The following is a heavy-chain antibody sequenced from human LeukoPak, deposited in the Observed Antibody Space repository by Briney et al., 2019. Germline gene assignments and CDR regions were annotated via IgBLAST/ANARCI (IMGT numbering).Heavy chain of an antibody. Sequence: PGGSLRLSCAASGFTFSSYAMSWVRQAPGKGLEWVAVISYDGSNKYYADSVKGRFTISRDNSKNTLYLQMNSLRAEDTAVYYCAREGYGGNDPTAYYFDYWGQGTLVTVSS. CDR3: AREGYGGNDPTAYYFDY. CDR1: GFTFSSYA. D-gene: IGHD4-23*01. J-gene: IGHJ4*02. V-gene: IGHV3-30-3*01. CDR2: ISYDGSNK.